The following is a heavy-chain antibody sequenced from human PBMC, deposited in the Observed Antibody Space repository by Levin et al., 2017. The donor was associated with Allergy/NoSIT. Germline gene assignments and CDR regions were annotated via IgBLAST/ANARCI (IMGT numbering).Heavy chain of an antibody. D-gene: IGHD2-15*01. CDR3: ARDHSGVVVAANCFDY. CDR1: GFNFGDYA. J-gene: IGHJ4*02. CDR2: IRSETYGGTP. Sequence: GGSLRLSCTTSGFNFGDYAMNWFRQAPGKGLEWVGFIRSETYGGTPEYAASVKGRFIISRDDSKSIAYLQMNSLKTEDTAVYYCARDHSGVVVAANCFDYWGQGTLVTVSS. V-gene: IGHV3-49*03.